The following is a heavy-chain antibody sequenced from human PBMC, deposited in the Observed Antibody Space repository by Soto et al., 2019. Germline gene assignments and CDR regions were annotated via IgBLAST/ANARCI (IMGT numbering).Heavy chain of an antibody. CDR1: GFTFSSYA. Sequence: GGSLRLSCEASGFTFSSYAMNWVRQAPGKGLEWVSCIRSSSGYTYYADSVKGRFTISRDNAKNSLYLQMNSLRAEDTAVYYCARDPGVGLEPDYFDYWGQGTLVTVSS. CDR2: IRSSSGYT. J-gene: IGHJ4*02. V-gene: IGHV3-21*01. CDR3: ARDPGVGLEPDYFDY. D-gene: IGHD1-1*01.